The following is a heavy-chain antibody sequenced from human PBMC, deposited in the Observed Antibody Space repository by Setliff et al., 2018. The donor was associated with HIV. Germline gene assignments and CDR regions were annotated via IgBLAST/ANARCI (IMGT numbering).Heavy chain of an antibody. CDR2: VYHTGST. CDR3: ARHAAGPDGPFDY. Sequence: SETLSLTCSVSGSSIGSYYWGWIRQPPGKGLEWIGNVYHTGSTYYNPSLKSRVTISVDTSKNQFSLKLSSVIAADTAVYYCARHAAGPDGPFDYWGQGTLVTVSS. CDR1: GSSIGSYY. J-gene: IGHJ4*02. V-gene: IGHV4-59*08.